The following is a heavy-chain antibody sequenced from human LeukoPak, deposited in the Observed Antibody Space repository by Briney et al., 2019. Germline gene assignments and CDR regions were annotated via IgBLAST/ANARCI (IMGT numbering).Heavy chain of an antibody. D-gene: IGHD4-23*01. CDR2: ISSGSSYI. CDR3: ARVISRTTVVTPDAFDI. Sequence: PGGSLRLSCAASGFTFSSYSMNWVRQAPGKGLEWVSSISSGSSYIYYADSVKGRFTISRDNAKNSLYLQMNSLRAEDTAVYYCARVISRTTVVTPDAFDIWGQGTMVTVSS. V-gene: IGHV3-21*01. J-gene: IGHJ3*02. CDR1: GFTFSSYS.